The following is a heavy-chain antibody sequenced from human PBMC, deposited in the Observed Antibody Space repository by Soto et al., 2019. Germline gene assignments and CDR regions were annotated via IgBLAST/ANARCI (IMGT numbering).Heavy chain of an antibody. V-gene: IGHV3-74*01. J-gene: IGHJ4*02. CDR1: GFTFSSYW. D-gene: IGHD3-10*01. CDR2: IKGDGIST. Sequence: EVQLVESGGGLVQSGGSLRLSCAASGFTFSSYWMHWVRQAPGKGLVWVSRIKGDGISTNYADSVKGRFTISRDNAKDTVFLQMNGLSPDDTAVYYCARGAMGNYYNDYWGQGTLVTVSS. CDR3: ARGAMGNYYNDY.